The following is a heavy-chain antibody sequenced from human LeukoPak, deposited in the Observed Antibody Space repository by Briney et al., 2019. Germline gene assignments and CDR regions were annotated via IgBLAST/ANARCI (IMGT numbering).Heavy chain of an antibody. Sequence: GGSLRLSCAASGFTFSSYAMSWVRQAPGKGLEWVSAISGSGGSTYYADSVKGRFTISRDNSKNTLYLQMNSLRAEDTAVYYCAKGFTEVVVITPFDYWGQGTLVTVSS. CDR3: AKGFTEVVVITPFDY. CDR1: GFTFSSYA. CDR2: ISGSGGST. D-gene: IGHD3-22*01. J-gene: IGHJ4*02. V-gene: IGHV3-23*01.